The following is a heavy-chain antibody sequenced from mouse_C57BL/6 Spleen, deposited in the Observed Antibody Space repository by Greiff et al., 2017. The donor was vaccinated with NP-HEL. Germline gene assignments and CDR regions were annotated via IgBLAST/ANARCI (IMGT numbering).Heavy chain of an antibody. J-gene: IGHJ1*03. V-gene: IGHV1-26*01. CDR2: INPNNGGT. Sequence: EVQLQQSGPELVKPGASVKISCKASGYTFTDYYMNWVKQSHGKSLEWIGDINPNNGGTSYNQKFKGKATLTVDKSSSTAYMELRSLTSEDSAVYYCARWGYYYGSSWYFDVWGTGTTVTVSS. D-gene: IGHD1-1*01. CDR1: GYTFTDYY. CDR3: ARWGYYYGSSWYFDV.